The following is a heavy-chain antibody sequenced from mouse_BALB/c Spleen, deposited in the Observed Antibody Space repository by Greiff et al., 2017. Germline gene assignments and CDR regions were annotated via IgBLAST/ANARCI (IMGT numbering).Heavy chain of an antibody. CDR3: ARYYGSSLFAY. V-gene: IGHV1-7*01. CDR1: GYTFTSYW. D-gene: IGHD1-1*01. J-gene: IGHJ3*01. Sequence: VQLQESGAELAKPGASVKMSCKASGYTFTSYWMHWVKQRPGQGLEWIGYINPSTGYTEYNQKFKDKATLTADKSSSTAYMQLSSLTSEDSAVYYCARYYGSSLFAYWGQGTLVTVSA. CDR2: INPSTGYT.